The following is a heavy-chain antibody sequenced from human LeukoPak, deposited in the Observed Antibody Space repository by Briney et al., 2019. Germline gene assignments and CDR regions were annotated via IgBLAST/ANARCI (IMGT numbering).Heavy chain of an antibody. CDR3: ARDRYYDILTGPSPMDV. CDR1: GFTFSSYW. Sequence: GSLRLSCAASGFTFSSYWMHWVRQAPGKGLVWVSRINSDGSSTSYADSVKGRFTISRDNAKNTLYLQMNSLRAEDTAVYYCARDRYYDILTGPSPMDVWGQGTTVTVSS. D-gene: IGHD3-9*01. CDR2: INSDGSST. V-gene: IGHV3-74*01. J-gene: IGHJ6*02.